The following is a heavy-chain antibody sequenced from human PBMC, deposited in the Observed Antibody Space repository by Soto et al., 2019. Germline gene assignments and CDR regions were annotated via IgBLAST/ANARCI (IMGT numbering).Heavy chain of an antibody. CDR2: VYRTGST. CDR3: ARARATIAAAAIFDC. J-gene: IGHJ4*02. V-gene: IGHV4-4*02. CDR1: GGSISTSNW. D-gene: IGHD6-13*01. Sequence: QVQLQESGPGLVKPSGTLSLTCAVSGGSISTSNWWSWVRQPPGKGLEWIGEVYRTGSTNYNPSLESRLTISVDKCKNQFPLKLTSVTAADTAVYYCARARATIAAAAIFDCWGQGTLVTVSS.